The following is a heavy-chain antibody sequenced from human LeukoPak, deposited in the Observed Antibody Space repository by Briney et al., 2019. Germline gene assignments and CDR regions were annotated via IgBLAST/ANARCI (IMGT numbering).Heavy chain of an antibody. Sequence: PGGSLRLSCAASGFTFSSYSMNWVRQAPGKGLEWVSSISSSSSYIYYADSVKGRFTISRDNAKNSLYLQMNSLRAEDTAVYYCARAYPFDDFWSGYTHYYMDVWGKGTTVTVSS. CDR1: GFTFSSYS. J-gene: IGHJ6*03. D-gene: IGHD3-3*01. V-gene: IGHV3-21*01. CDR3: ARAYPFDDFWSGYTHYYMDV. CDR2: ISSSSSYI.